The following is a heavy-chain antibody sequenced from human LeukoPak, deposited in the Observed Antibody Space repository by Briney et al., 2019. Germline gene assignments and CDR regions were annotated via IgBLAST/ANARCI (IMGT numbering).Heavy chain of an antibody. V-gene: IGHV3-9*01. J-gene: IGHJ4*02. CDR3: ARGGDCSSTSCYD. CDR2: ISWNSGSI. CDR1: GFTFDDYA. D-gene: IGHD2-2*01. Sequence: GGSLRLSCAASGFTFDDYAMHWVRQAPGKGLEWVSGISWNSGSIGYADSVKGRFTISRDNAKNSLYLQMNSLRAEDTAVYYCARGGDCSSTSCYDWGQGTLVTVSS.